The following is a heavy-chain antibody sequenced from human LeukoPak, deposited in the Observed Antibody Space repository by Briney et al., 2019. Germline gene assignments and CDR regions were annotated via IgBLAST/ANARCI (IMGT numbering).Heavy chain of an antibody. J-gene: IGHJ6*02. CDR3: ARESYYGPDDYYYYGMDV. V-gene: IGHV3-74*01. Sequence: GGSLRLSCEASGFTFSSYWMHWVRQAPGKGLVWVSRINSDGSSTSYADSVKGRFTISRDNAKNTLYLQMNSLRAEDTAVYCCARESYYGPDDYYYYGMDVWGQGTTVTVSS. D-gene: IGHD3-10*01. CDR2: INSDGSST. CDR1: GFTFSSYW.